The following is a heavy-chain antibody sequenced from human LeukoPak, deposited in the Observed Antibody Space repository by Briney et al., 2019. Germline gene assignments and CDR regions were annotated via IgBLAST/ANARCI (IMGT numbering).Heavy chain of an antibody. CDR1: GFTFSSYA. CDR2: IKQDGSEK. D-gene: IGHD3-3*01. J-gene: IGHJ1*01. CDR3: ARPPAAQPYYDFWSGYVEYFQH. V-gene: IGHV3-7*01. Sequence: GGSLRLSCAGSGFTFSSYAMSWVRQAPGKGLEWVANIKQDGSEKYYVDSVKGRFTISRDNAKNSLYLQMNSLRAEDTAVYYCARPPAAQPYYDFWSGYVEYFQHWGQGTLVTVSS.